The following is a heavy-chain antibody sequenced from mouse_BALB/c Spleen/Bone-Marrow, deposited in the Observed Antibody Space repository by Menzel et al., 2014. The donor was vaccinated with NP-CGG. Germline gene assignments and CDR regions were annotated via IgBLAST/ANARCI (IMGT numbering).Heavy chain of an antibody. V-gene: IGHV1-63*02. Sequence: QVQLQQPGTELVRPGTSVIISCKASGYSFTNYYLGWVKQRPGHGLEWIGDIYPGGGYTDYSERFKGKATLTADTSSSTAYMHLSSLTSEDSAVYFCARDNNYEDFFDYWGQGTTLTVSS. CDR3: ARDNNYEDFFDY. J-gene: IGHJ2*01. CDR1: GYSFTNYY. D-gene: IGHD2-5*01. CDR2: IYPGGGYT.